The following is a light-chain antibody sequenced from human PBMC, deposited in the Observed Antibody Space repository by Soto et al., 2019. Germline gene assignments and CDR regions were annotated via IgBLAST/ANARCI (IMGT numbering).Light chain of an antibody. CDR1: QSVSSN. CDR3: QQYNNWPPAYT. CDR2: GGS. Sequence: EIVMTQSPATLSVSPGERATLSCRASQSVSSNLAWYQQKPGQAPRLLIYGGSTRATGIPARFSGSGSGTEFTLTISSLQSEDFAVYYCQQYNNWPPAYTFGQGTKLEIK. V-gene: IGKV3-15*01. J-gene: IGKJ2*01.